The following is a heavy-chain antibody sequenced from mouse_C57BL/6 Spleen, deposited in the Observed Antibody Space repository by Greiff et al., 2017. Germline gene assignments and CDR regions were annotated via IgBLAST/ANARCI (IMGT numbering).Heavy chain of an antibody. D-gene: IGHD3-2*02. CDR3: ARKGYFAMDY. Sequence: QVQLQQSGPGLVQPSQSLSITCTVSGFSLTSYGVHWVRQSPGQGLEWLGVIWSGGSTDYNAAFISRLSISKDNSTSQVFFKMNSLQADDTALYYCARKGYFAMDYWGQGTSVTVSS. CDR1: GFSLTSYG. V-gene: IGHV2-2*01. J-gene: IGHJ4*01. CDR2: IWSGGST.